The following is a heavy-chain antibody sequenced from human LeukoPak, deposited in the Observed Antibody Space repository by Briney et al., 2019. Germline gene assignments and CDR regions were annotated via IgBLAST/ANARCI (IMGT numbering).Heavy chain of an antibody. CDR1: GFTFSSYS. V-gene: IGHV3-21*01. CDR2: ISSSSYI. CDR3: ARAVPSTYYYDSSGYPDY. J-gene: IGHJ4*02. Sequence: PGGSLRLSCAASGFTFSSYSMNWVRQAPGKGLEWVSSISSSSYIYYADSVKGRFTISRDNAKNSLYLQMKSLRAEDTAVYYCARAVPSTYYYDSSGYPDYWGQGTLVTVSS. D-gene: IGHD3-22*01.